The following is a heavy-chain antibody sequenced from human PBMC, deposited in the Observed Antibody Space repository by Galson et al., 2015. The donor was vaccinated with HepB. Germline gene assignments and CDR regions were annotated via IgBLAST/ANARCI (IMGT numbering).Heavy chain of an antibody. V-gene: IGHV1-69*06. CDR2: IIPIFGTA. CDR1: GGTFSSYA. CDR3: ARGKPATVKVYYYGMDV. D-gene: IGHD4-17*01. Sequence: SVKVSCKASGGTFSSYAISWVRQAPGQGLEWMGGIIPIFGTANYAQKFQGRVTITADKSTSTAYMELSSLRSEDTAVYYCARGKPATVKVYYYGMDVWGQGTTVTVSS. J-gene: IGHJ6*02.